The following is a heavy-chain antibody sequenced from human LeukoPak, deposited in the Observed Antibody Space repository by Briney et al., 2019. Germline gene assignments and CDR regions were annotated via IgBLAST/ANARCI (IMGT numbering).Heavy chain of an antibody. J-gene: IGHJ4*02. CDR1: GYSFSIYG. Sequence: ASVKVSCKASGYSFSIYGITWARQAPGQGLEYLGWISASDGTTNYAQKVQDRVTMTTDTSTSTAYLELRSLRSEGTAVYYCARCGAAVTTHFSHWGQGTLVTVSS. V-gene: IGHV1-18*01. CDR3: ARCGAAVTTHFSH. D-gene: IGHD4-17*01. CDR2: ISASDGTT.